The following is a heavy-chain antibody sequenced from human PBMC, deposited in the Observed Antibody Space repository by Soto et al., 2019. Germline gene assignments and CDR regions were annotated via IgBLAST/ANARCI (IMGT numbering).Heavy chain of an antibody. CDR2: ISYDGSNK. Sequence: QVQLVESGGGVVQPGRSLRLSCAASGFTFSSYAMHWVRQAPGKGLEWVAVISYDGSNKYYADSVKGRFTISRDNSKNTLYLQMNSLRAEDTAVYYCARDLITGTTNYYYYGMDVWGQGTTVTGSS. CDR1: GFTFSSYA. V-gene: IGHV3-30-3*01. J-gene: IGHJ6*02. CDR3: ARDLITGTTNYYYYGMDV. D-gene: IGHD1-7*01.